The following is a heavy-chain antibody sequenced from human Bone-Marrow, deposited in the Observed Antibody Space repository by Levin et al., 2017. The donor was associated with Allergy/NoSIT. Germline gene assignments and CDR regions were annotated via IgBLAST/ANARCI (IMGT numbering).Heavy chain of an antibody. CDR2: ISSDAASS. J-gene: IGHJ6*02. V-gene: IGHV3-74*01. Sequence: SCAASGFTFSNYWMHWVRQVPGKGLEWVSRISSDAASSTYADSVKGRFTISRDSAKNTLYLQMNSVRVEDTAVYYCSRGGYSSAYYYAMDVWGQGTTVTVSS. CDR3: SRGGYSSAYYYAMDV. CDR1: GFTFSNYW. D-gene: IGHD5-12*01.